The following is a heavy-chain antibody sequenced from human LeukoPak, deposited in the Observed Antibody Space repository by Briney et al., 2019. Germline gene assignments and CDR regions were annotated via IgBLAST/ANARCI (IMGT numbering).Heavy chain of an antibody. CDR3: ARDGLPGDGMDV. CDR1: GGIFNSYT. D-gene: IGHD7-27*01. J-gene: IGHJ6*02. Sequence: ASVKVSCKASGGIFNSYTVSWVRQAPGTRFEWMGRFIPILDKADYSQRFRGRVTISADKSTTTVYMEVHRLRSDDTAVYYCARDGLPGDGMDVWGQGTTVTVSS. CDR2: FIPILDKA. V-gene: IGHV1-69*08.